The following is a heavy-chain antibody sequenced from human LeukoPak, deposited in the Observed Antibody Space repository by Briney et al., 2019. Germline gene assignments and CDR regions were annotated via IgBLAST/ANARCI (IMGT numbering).Heavy chain of an antibody. CDR3: ASRGGDAAFDI. J-gene: IGHJ3*02. D-gene: IGHD2-21*01. V-gene: IGHV1-46*01. CDR1: GYTFTSYY. Sequence: ASVKVSCKASGYTFTSYYMHWVRQAPGQGLEWMGIINPSGGSTSYAQKFPGRITMTRDMSTSTVYMELSSLRSEDTAVYYCASRGGDAAFDIWGQGTMVTVSS. CDR2: INPSGGST.